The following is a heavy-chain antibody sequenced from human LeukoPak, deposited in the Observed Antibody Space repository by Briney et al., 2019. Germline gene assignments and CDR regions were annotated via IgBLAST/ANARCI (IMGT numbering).Heavy chain of an antibody. Sequence: TSETLSLTCTVSGGSISSGDYYWRWIRQPPGKGLEWIGYIYYSGSTYYNPSLKSRVTISVDTSKNQFSLKLSSVTAADTAVYYCARVIVGATFDYWGQGTLVTVSS. D-gene: IGHD1-26*01. CDR3: ARVIVGATFDY. V-gene: IGHV4-30-4*08. CDR2: IYYSGST. J-gene: IGHJ4*02. CDR1: GGSISSGDYY.